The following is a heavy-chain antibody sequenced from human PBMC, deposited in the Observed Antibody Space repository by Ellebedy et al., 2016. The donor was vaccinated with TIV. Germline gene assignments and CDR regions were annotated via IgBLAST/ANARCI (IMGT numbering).Heavy chain of an antibody. CDR2: INPDGSST. V-gene: IGHV3-74*01. CDR1: GFTFSSYS. D-gene: IGHD2-21*02. CDR3: ARILCAGDCSQFGFDY. J-gene: IGHJ4*02. Sequence: GESLKISCAASGFTFSSYSMNWVRQAPGKGLVWVSRINPDGSSTDYADSVKGRFTISRDNAKNTLYLQMNSLRAEDKAVYYCARILCAGDCSQFGFDYWGQGTLVPVSS.